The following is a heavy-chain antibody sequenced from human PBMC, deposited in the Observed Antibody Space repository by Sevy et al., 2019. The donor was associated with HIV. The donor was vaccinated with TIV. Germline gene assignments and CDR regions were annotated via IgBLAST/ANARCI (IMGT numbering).Heavy chain of an antibody. D-gene: IGHD4-17*01. CDR2: ISSSSSTI. Sequence: GGSLRLSCAASGFTFSSYSMNWVRQAPGKGLEWVSYISSSSSTIYYADSVKGRFTISRDNAKNSLYLQRNSLRAEDTAVYYCARGYGDAYWYFDLWGRGTLVTVSS. J-gene: IGHJ2*01. CDR1: GFTFSSYS. CDR3: ARGYGDAYWYFDL. V-gene: IGHV3-48*01.